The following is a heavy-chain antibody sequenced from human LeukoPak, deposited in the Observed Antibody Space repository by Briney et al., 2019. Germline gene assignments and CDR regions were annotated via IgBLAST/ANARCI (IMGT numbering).Heavy chain of an antibody. Sequence: ASVKVSCKASGGTFSSYAISWVRQAPGQGLEWMGWISAYNGNTNYAQKLQGRVTMTTDTSTSTAYMELRSLRSDDTAVYYCARKPYGSGTPFDPWGQGTLVTVSS. CDR1: GGTFSSYA. V-gene: IGHV1-18*01. CDR2: ISAYNGNT. J-gene: IGHJ5*02. D-gene: IGHD3-10*01. CDR3: ARKPYGSGTPFDP.